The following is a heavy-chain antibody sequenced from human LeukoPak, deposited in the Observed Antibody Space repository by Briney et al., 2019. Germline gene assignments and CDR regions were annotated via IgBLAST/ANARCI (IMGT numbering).Heavy chain of an antibody. V-gene: IGHV1-18*01. CDR1: GYTFTSYG. J-gene: IGHJ6*03. CDR3: ARGPEVTTISYYYYYMDV. Sequence: ASVKVSCKASGYTFTSYGISWVRQAPGQGLEWMGWISAYNGNTNYAQKLQGRVTMTTDTSTSTAYMELRSLRSDDTAVYYCARGPEVTTISYYYYYMDVWDKGTTVTVSS. D-gene: IGHD2-21*02. CDR2: ISAYNGNT.